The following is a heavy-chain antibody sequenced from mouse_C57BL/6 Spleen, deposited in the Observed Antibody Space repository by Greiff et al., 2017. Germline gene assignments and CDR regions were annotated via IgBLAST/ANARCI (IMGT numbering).Heavy chain of an antibody. D-gene: IGHD1-1*01. Sequence: QVQLQQPGAELVMPGASVKLSCKASGYTFTSYWMHWVKQRPGQGLEWIGEIDPSDSYTNYNQKFKGKATLTVDKSSSTAYMQLSSLTSEDSAVYYCARLDYYGSSFNPYWGQGTLVTVSA. J-gene: IGHJ3*01. CDR3: ARLDYYGSSFNPY. V-gene: IGHV1-69*01. CDR2: IDPSDSYT. CDR1: GYTFTSYW.